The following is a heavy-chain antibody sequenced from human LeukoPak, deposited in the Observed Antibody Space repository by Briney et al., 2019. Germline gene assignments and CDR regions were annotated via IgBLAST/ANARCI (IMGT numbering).Heavy chain of an antibody. CDR3: SSYDRTSGNDYFDN. CDR1: GGSHSSYY. J-gene: IGHJ4*02. V-gene: IGHV4-59*08. CDR2: IHYSGST. Sequence: PSETLSLTCTVSGGSHSSYYWTWLRQPPGRGLEWIGYIHYSGSTTYNPSLKSRVTLSVDTSRNHFSLQLTPATAADTAVYFRSSYDRTSGNDYFDNGGQGTLVTVSS. D-gene: IGHD1-26*01.